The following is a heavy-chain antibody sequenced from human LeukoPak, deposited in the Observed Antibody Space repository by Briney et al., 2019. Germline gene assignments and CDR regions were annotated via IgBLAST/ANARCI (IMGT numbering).Heavy chain of an antibody. CDR1: GGSISSYY. Sequence: SETLSLTCTVSGGSISSYYWSWIRQPPGKGLEWIGYIYYSGSTNYNPSLKSRVTISVDTSKNQFSPKLSSVTAADTAVYYCARLLGDPDYWGQGTLVTVSS. V-gene: IGHV4-59*08. CDR3: ARLLGDPDY. CDR2: IYYSGST. D-gene: IGHD3-10*01. J-gene: IGHJ4*02.